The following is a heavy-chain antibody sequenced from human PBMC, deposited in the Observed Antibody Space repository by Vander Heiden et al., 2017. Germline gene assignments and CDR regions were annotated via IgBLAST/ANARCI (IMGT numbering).Heavy chain of an antibody. J-gene: IGHJ4*02. Sequence: QVQLQHWGTGLLKPSATLSLTCAVYGGSFSGYYWSWIRQPPGKGLEWIGEINHSGSTNYNPSLKRRVTISVDTSKNQFSLKLSSVTAADTAVYYCASHVLRFLEWSYDYWGQGTLVTVSS. D-gene: IGHD3-3*01. CDR1: GGSFSGYY. CDR2: INHSGST. V-gene: IGHV4-34*01. CDR3: ASHVLRFLEWSYDY.